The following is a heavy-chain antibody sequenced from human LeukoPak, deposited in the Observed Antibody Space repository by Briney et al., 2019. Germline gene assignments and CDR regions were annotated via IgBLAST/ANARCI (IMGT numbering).Heavy chain of an antibody. Sequence: GGFLRLSCAASGFTFSSYGMSWVRQAPGKGLEWVSAISGSGGSTYYADSVKGRFTISRDNAKNSLYLQLNSLRAEDTAVYYCARVLHKRNYDSSDYYGSWGQGTLVTVSS. V-gene: IGHV3-23*01. CDR2: ISGSGGST. J-gene: IGHJ5*02. CDR3: ARVLHKRNYDSSDYYGS. D-gene: IGHD3-22*01. CDR1: GFTFSSYG.